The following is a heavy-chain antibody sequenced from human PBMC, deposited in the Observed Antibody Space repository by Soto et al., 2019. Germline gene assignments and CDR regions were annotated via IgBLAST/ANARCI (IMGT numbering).Heavy chain of an antibody. CDR1: GFTFSSYS. D-gene: IGHD6-13*01. J-gene: IGHJ1*01. Sequence: EVQLVESGGGLVQPGGSLRLSCAASGFTFSSYSMNWVRQAPGKGLEWVSYISSSSSTIYYADSVKGRFTISRDNAKNSLYLQMNSLRAEDTAVYYCATSARNPGYSSSWHGHFQHWGQGTLVTVSS. V-gene: IGHV3-48*01. CDR3: ATSARNPGYSSSWHGHFQH. CDR2: ISSSSSTI.